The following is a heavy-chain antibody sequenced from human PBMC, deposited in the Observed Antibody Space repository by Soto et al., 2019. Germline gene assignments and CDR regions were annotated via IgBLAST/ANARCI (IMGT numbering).Heavy chain of an antibody. Sequence: PSETLSLTCTVSGGSISSGGYYWSWIRQHPGKGLEWIGYIYYSGSTYYNPSLKSRVTISVDTSKNQFSLKLSSVTAADTAVYYCAREYSGYDLYYYYYMDVWGKGTTVTVPS. CDR2: IYYSGST. J-gene: IGHJ6*03. V-gene: IGHV4-31*03. CDR1: GGSISSGGYY. CDR3: AREYSGYDLYYYYYMDV. D-gene: IGHD5-12*01.